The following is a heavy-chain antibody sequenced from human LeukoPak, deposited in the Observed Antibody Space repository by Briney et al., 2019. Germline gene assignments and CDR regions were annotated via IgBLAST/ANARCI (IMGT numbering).Heavy chain of an antibody. V-gene: IGHV3-23*01. D-gene: IGHD6-13*01. CDR1: GFTFSSYW. J-gene: IGHJ5*02. CDR3: AKDPDSSSWYP. Sequence: PGGSLRLSCAASGFTFSSYWMSWVRQAPGKWMEWVSAISGSGGSTYYADSVKGRFTISRDNSKNTLYLQMNSLRAEDTAVYYCAKDPDSSSWYPWGQGTLVTVSS. CDR2: ISGSGGST.